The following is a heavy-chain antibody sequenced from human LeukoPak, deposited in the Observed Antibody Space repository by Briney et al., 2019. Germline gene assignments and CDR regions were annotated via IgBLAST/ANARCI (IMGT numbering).Heavy chain of an antibody. D-gene: IGHD2-8*01. CDR3: ARHCTNGVRYSGNFDY. V-gene: IGHV4-34*01. J-gene: IGHJ4*02. Sequence: SETLSLTCAVYGGSFSGYYWSWIRQPPGKGLEWIGEINHSGSTNYNPSLKSRVTISVDTSKNQFSLKLSSVTAADTAVYYCARHCTNGVRYSGNFDYWGQGTLVTVSS. CDR2: INHSGST. CDR1: GGSFSGYY.